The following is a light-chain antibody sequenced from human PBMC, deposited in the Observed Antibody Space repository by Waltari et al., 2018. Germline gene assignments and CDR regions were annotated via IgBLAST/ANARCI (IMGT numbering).Light chain of an antibody. V-gene: IGKV3-20*01. J-gene: IGKJ1*01. CDR3: QQYGSSLWT. CDR1: QSISSSY. Sequence: EIVLTQSPGTLSLSPGERVTLSCRASQSISSSYLAWYQQKPGQAPMLLIYGASSRATGIPDRFSGSGSGTDFTLTISRLEPEDFAVYYCQQYGSSLWTFGQGTKVEIK. CDR2: GAS.